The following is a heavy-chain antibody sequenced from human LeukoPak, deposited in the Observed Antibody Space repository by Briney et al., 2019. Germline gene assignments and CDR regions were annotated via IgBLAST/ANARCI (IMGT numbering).Heavy chain of an antibody. CDR3: ARGYSYGSSYWFDP. CDR2: IYHSGST. V-gene: IGHV4-38-2*02. D-gene: IGHD5-18*01. J-gene: IGHJ5*02. CDR1: GYSISSGYY. Sequence: SETLSLTCTVSGYSISSGYYWGWIRQPPGKGLEWIGSIYHSGSTYYNPSLKSRVTISVDRSKNQFSLKLRSVTAADTAVYYCARGYSYGSSYWFDPWGQGTLVTVSS.